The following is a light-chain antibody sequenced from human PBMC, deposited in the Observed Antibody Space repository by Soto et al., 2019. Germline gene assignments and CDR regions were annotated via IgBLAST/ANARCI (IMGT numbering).Light chain of an antibody. CDR2: AAS. J-gene: IGKJ5*01. Sequence: DIQMTQSQSSLSASVGDRFTISCRASQSISSYLNWYRQKPGKAPKLLIYAASSLQSGVPSRFSGIGSGTDFTLTISSLQPGDFATYYCQQSYSTPHTFGQGTRLEIK. CDR1: QSISSY. CDR3: QQSYSTPHT. V-gene: IGKV1-39*01.